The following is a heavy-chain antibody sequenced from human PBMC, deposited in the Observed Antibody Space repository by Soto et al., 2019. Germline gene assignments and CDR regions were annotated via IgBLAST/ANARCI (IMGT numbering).Heavy chain of an antibody. J-gene: IGHJ4*02. CDR2: INPNSGGT. D-gene: IGHD2-15*01. CDR3: ARVNVVVVAATREYYFDY. CDR1: GYTFTGYY. Sequence: ASVKVSCKASGYTFTGYYMHWVRQAPGQGLEWMGWINPNSGGTNYAQKFQGRVTMTRDTSISTAYMELSRLRSDDTAVYYCARVNVVVVAATREYYFDYWGQGTLVTVS. V-gene: IGHV1-2*02.